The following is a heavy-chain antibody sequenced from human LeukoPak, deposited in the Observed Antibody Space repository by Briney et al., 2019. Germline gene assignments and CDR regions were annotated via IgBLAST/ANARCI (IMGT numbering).Heavy chain of an antibody. CDR1: GFTFSSYG. V-gene: IGHV3-30*02. D-gene: IGHD5-18*01. CDR2: IRYDGSNK. CDR3: AKDARGYSYGYNAFDI. Sequence: GGSLRLSCAASGFTFSSYGMHWIRQAPGKGLEWVAFIRYDGSNKYYADSVKGRFTISRDNSKNTLYLQMNSLRAEDTAVYYCAKDARGYSYGYNAFDIWGQGTMVTVSS. J-gene: IGHJ3*02.